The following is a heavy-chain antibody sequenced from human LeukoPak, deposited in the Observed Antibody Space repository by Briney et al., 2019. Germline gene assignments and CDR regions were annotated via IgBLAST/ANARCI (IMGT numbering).Heavy chain of an antibody. J-gene: IGHJ3*02. Sequence: ASVKVSCKASGYTFTSYDINWVRQAPGQGLEWMGWMNPNSGNTGYAQKFQGRVTMTRNTSISTAYMELGSLRSEDTAVYYCARVCGGDCYSTAFDIWGQGTMVTVSS. CDR3: ARVCGGDCYSTAFDI. V-gene: IGHV1-8*01. D-gene: IGHD2-21*02. CDR1: GYTFTSYD. CDR2: MNPNSGNT.